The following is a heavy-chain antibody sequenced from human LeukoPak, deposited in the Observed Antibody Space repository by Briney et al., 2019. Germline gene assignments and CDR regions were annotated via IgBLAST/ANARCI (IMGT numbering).Heavy chain of an antibody. CDR1: GFTFSSYA. CDR3: AKDRRAVAGPIPSNWFDP. V-gene: IGHV3-23*01. CDR2: ISGSGGST. D-gene: IGHD6-19*01. Sequence: PAGSLRLYCAASGFTFSSYARSWVRQAPGKGLEWVSAISGSGGSTYYADSGKGRFTISRDNSKNTLYLQMNSLRAEDTAVYYCAKDRRAVAGPIPSNWFDPWSQGTLVTVSS. J-gene: IGHJ5*02.